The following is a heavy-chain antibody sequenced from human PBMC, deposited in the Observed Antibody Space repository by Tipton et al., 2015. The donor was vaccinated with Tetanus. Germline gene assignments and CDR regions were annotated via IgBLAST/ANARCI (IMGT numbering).Heavy chain of an antibody. Sequence: SLRLSCTASGFTFGDYAMSWFRQAPGKGLEWVGFIRSKAYGGTTEYAASVKGRFTISRNDSKSIAYLQMNSLKTEDTAVYYCTRGPTRPVYSYGYELLDYWGQGTLVTVSS. CDR1: GFTFGDYA. CDR3: TRGPTRPVYSYGYELLDY. D-gene: IGHD5-18*01. J-gene: IGHJ4*02. V-gene: IGHV3-49*03. CDR2: IRSKAYGGTT.